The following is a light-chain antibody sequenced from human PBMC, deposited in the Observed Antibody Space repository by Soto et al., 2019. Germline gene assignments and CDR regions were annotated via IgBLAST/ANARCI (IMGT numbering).Light chain of an antibody. CDR3: QQYKSYPLN. CDR1: QSISSW. J-gene: IGKJ4*01. Sequence: DVHMTQSPSTLSASVGDRFTITCRASQSISSWLAWYQQKPGKAPNLLIYKASNLESGVQSRFSGSGSGKELTITISSVQPDDFETYYCQQYKSYPLNFGGGTKVDIK. CDR2: KAS. V-gene: IGKV1-5*03.